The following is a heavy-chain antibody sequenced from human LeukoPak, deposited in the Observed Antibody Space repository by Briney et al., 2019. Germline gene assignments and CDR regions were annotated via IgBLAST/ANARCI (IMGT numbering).Heavy chain of an antibody. CDR2: ISGSGGST. CDR1: GFSFSNYA. Sequence: GGSLRLSCVSSGFSFSNYAMSWVRQAPGKGLEWVSSISGSGGSTHYVDSVKGRFTISRDKTKNTLYLQMNSLRAEDTAVYYCAKSSCYDASGYYREFYFDSWGQGTLVTVSS. J-gene: IGHJ4*02. CDR3: AKSSCYDASGYYREFYFDS. V-gene: IGHV3-23*01. D-gene: IGHD3-22*01.